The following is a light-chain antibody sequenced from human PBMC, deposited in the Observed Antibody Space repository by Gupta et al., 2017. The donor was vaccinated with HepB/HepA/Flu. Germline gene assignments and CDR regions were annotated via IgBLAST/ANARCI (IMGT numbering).Light chain of an antibody. V-gene: IGKV3-11*01. CDR2: DAS. J-gene: IGKJ3*01. CDR3: QQRSNCPLT. CDR1: QSVSSY. Sequence: EIVLTQSPATLSLSPGERATLSCRASQSVSSYLAWYQQKPGQAPRLLIYDASNRATGIPAMCSGGWSGTDFTLTISSLDPEVLAVYYDQQRSNCPLTFGPGTKVDIK.